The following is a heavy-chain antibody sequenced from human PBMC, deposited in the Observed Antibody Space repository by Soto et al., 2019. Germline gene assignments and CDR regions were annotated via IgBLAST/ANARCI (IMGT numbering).Heavy chain of an antibody. Sequence: PSETLSLTCSVSGGSINSGRSSWNWIRQSPGKGLEWIAYIYHSGSTYYNPSLKSRVTISVDRSENQFSLKLTSVTAADTAVYYCARVDHRGYFSVLTDFWGQGILVTVSS. D-gene: IGHD3-10*02. V-gene: IGHV4-30-2*06. J-gene: IGHJ4*02. CDR3: ARVDHRGYFSVLTDF. CDR1: GGSINSGRSS. CDR2: IYHSGST.